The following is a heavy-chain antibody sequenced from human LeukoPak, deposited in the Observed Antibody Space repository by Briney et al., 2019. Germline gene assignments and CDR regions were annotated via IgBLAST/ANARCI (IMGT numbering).Heavy chain of an antibody. CDR2: IIPTLGIA. CDR3: APSAGIAAGSY. Sequence: SVKVSCKASGGTFSSYAISWVRQAPGQGLEWMGRIIPTLGIANYAQKFQGRVTITADKSTSTAYMELSSLRSEDTAVYYCAPSAGIAAGSYWGQGTLVTVSS. CDR1: GGTFSSYA. J-gene: IGHJ4*02. D-gene: IGHD6-13*01. V-gene: IGHV1-69*04.